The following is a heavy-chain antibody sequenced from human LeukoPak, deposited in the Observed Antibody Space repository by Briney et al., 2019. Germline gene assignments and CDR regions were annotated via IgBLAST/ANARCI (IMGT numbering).Heavy chain of an antibody. V-gene: IGHV4-34*01. J-gene: IGHJ5*02. Sequence: PSETLSLTCALYVASFSGYYWSWLRQPPGKGLEWIGEINLGRSTNYNPSLKSRDTISLDTSKKQFSLKLNSVTAADTATYYCAKGRRVIMIQGANRVNQWIDPWGQGTLVTVSS. CDR2: INLGRST. CDR3: AKGRRVIMIQGANRVNQWIDP. CDR1: VASFSGYY. D-gene: IGHD3-16*01.